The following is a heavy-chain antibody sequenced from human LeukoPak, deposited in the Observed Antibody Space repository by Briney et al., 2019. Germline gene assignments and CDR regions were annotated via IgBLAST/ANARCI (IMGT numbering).Heavy chain of an antibody. CDR3: ARDSKYSSRDYYYGMDV. Sequence: PGGSLRLSCAASGFTFSDYYMSWIRQAPGKGLEWVSYISSSGSTIYYADSVKGRFTISRDNAKNSLYLQMNSLRAEDTAVYYCARDSKYSSRDYYYGMDVWGQGTTVTVSS. CDR1: GFTFSDYY. D-gene: IGHD6-19*01. CDR2: ISSSGSTI. J-gene: IGHJ6*02. V-gene: IGHV3-11*01.